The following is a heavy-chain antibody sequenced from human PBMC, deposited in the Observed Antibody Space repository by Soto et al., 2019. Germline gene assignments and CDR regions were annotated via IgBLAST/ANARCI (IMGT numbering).Heavy chain of an antibody. D-gene: IGHD3-16*01. V-gene: IGHV1-46*03. CDR3: ARDVIMITFGGVNQANDY. CDR2: INPSGGST. CDR1: GYTFTSYY. Sequence: ASVKVSCKASGYTFTSYYMHWVRQAPGQGLEWMGIINPSGGSTSYAQKFQGRVTMTRDTSTSTVYMELSSLRSEDTAVYYCARDVIMITFGGVNQANDYWGQGTLVTVSS. J-gene: IGHJ4*02.